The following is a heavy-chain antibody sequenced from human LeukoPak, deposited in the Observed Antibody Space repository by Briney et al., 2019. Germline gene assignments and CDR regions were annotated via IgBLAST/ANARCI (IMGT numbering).Heavy chain of an antibody. D-gene: IGHD3-9*01. Sequence: PGRSLRLSCAASGFTFDDYAMHWVRQAPGKGLEWVSGISWNSGSIGYADSVKGRFTISRDNAKNSLYLQMNSLRAEDTAVYYCAARRVYDILTGYYTIPYYWGQGTLVTVSS. CDR2: ISWNSGSI. CDR3: AARRVYDILTGYYTIPYY. V-gene: IGHV3-9*01. CDR1: GFTFDDYA. J-gene: IGHJ4*02.